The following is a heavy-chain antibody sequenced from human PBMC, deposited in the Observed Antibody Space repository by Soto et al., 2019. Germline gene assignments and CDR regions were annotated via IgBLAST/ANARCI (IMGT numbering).Heavy chain of an antibody. Sequence: GGSLRLSCAASGFTFSSYSMNWVRQAPGKGLEWVSSISSSSSYIYYADSVKGRFTISRDNAKNSLYLQMNSLRAEDTAVYYCAKGGYNWNPFDYWGQGTLVTVSS. V-gene: IGHV3-21*04. D-gene: IGHD1-20*01. J-gene: IGHJ4*02. CDR1: GFTFSSYS. CDR2: ISSSSSYI. CDR3: AKGGYNWNPFDY.